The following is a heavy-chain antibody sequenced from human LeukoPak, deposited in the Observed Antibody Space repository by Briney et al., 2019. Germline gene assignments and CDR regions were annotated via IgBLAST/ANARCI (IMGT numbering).Heavy chain of an antibody. CDR1: GGSISSGGYY. D-gene: IGHD6-13*01. J-gene: IGHJ4*02. V-gene: IGHV4-31*03. CDR3: ARAGSFIAAAVPITFDY. Sequence: SETLSLTCTVSGGSISSGGYYWSWIRQHPGKGLEWIGYIYYSGSTYYNPSLKSRVTISVDTSKNQFSLKLSSVTAADTAVYYCARAGSFIAAAVPITFDYWGQGTLVTVSS. CDR2: IYYSGST.